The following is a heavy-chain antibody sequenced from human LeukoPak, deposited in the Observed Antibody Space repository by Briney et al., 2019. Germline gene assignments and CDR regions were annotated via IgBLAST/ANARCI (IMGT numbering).Heavy chain of an antibody. CDR3: ARDDYSSRGLDY. CDR2: IHTSGIT. J-gene: IGHJ4*02. V-gene: IGHV4-4*07. CDR1: GVSISTNY. Sequence: SETLSLTCNVSGVSISTNYWSWIRQPPGKGLEWIGRIHTSGITNYNPSLKSRVTMSLDTSKNQFSLNLSSVTAADTAVYYCARDDYSSRGLDYWGQGTLVTFSS. D-gene: IGHD6-13*01.